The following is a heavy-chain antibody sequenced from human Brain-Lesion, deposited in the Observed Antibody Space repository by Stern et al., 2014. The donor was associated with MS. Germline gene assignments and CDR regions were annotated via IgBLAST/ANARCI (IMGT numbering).Heavy chain of an antibody. Sequence: QVQLVESGAEVKKPGASVKVSCKPSGYTFTSYAITWVRQAPGQGLEWMGWISTYNGNTTYVQKLQGRVTMTTDTSTSTAYMELRSLRSDDTAVYYCARGHTSGYYNFDYWGQGTLVTVS. V-gene: IGHV1-18*01. CDR3: ARGHTSGYYNFDY. CDR2: ISTYNGNT. D-gene: IGHD3-22*01. J-gene: IGHJ4*02. CDR1: GYTFTSYA.